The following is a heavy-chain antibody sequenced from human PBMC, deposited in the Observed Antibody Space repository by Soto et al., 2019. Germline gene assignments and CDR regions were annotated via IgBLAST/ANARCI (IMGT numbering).Heavy chain of an antibody. J-gene: IGHJ6*02. CDR1: GGSISSGDYY. CDR3: ASYFTIFGVAPRDYYYGMDV. Sequence: SETLSLTCTVSGGSISSGDYYWSWIRQPPGKGLEWIGYIYYSGSTYYNPSLKSRVTISVDTSKNQFSLKLSSVTAADTAVYYCASYFTIFGVAPRDYYYGMDVWGQGTTVTVSS. V-gene: IGHV4-30-4*01. D-gene: IGHD3-3*01. CDR2: IYYSGST.